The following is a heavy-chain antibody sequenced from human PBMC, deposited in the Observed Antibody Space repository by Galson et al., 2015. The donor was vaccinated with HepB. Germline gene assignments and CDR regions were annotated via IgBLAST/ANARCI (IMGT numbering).Heavy chain of an antibody. CDR3: TTDSKIQLWLGTNAFDI. D-gene: IGHD5-18*01. CDR2: IKSKTDGGTT. CDR1: GFTFSNAW. J-gene: IGHJ3*02. V-gene: IGHV3-15*07. Sequence: SLRLSCAASGFTFSNAWMNWVRQAPGKGLEWVGRIKSKTDGGTTDYAAPVKGRFTISRDDSKNTLYLQMNSLKTEDTAVYYCTTDSKIQLWLGTNAFDIWGQGTMVTVSS.